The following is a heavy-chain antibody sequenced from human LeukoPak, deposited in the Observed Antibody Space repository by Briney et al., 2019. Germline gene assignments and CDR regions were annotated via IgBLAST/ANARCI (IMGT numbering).Heavy chain of an antibody. CDR2: ISANNGNT. J-gene: IGHJ4*02. D-gene: IGHD6-19*01. Sequence: ASVTVSCTASSGYNFMSHNINWVRQAPGQGLEWMGWISANNGNTNYPQKFQGRVTMTTDTSTNTAYMELRSLRSDDTAVYYCAAWAGRAVAGFEGPFDYWGQGTLVTVSS. CDR1: GYNFMSHN. CDR3: AAWAGRAVAGFEGPFDY. V-gene: IGHV1-18*01.